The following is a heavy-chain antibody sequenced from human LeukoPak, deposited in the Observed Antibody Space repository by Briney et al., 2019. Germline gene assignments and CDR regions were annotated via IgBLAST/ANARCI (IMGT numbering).Heavy chain of an antibody. J-gene: IGHJ5*02. Sequence: SETLSLTCAVYGGSFSGYYWSWIRQPAGKGLEWIGRIYTSGSTNYNPSLKSRVTMSVDTSKNQFSLKLSSVTAADTAVYYCARDGTYYYDSSGYYFSTWGQGTLVTVSS. V-gene: IGHV4-4*07. CDR1: GGSFSGYY. D-gene: IGHD3-22*01. CDR2: IYTSGST. CDR3: ARDGTYYYDSSGYYFST.